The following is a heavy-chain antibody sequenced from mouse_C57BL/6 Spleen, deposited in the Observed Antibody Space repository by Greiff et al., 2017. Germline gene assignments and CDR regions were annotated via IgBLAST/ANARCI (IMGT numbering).Heavy chain of an antibody. CDR3: AREVRSTGDYAMDY. V-gene: IGHV1-61*01. CDR1: GYTFTSYW. J-gene: IGHJ4*01. CDR2: IYPSDSET. Sequence: QVQLKQPGAELVRPGSSVKLSCKASGYTFTSYWMDWVKQRPGQGLEWIGNIYPSDSETHYNQKFKDKATLTVDKSSSTAYMQLSSLTSEDSAVYYCAREVRSTGDYAMDYWGQGTSVTVSS. D-gene: IGHD2-14*01.